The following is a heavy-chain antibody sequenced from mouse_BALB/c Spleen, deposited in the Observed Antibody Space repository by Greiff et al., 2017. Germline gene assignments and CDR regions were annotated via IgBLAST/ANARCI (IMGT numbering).Heavy chain of an antibody. Sequence: LQQPGSELVRPGASVKLSCKASGYTFTSYWMHWVKQRPGQGLEWIGNIYPGSGSTNYDEKFKSKATLTVDTSSSTAYMQLSSLTSEDSAVYYCTRGGRKPYYYAMDYWGQGTSVTVSS. CDR2: IYPGSGST. CDR1: GYTFTSYW. V-gene: IGHV1S22*01. J-gene: IGHJ4*01. CDR3: TRGGRKPYYYAMDY.